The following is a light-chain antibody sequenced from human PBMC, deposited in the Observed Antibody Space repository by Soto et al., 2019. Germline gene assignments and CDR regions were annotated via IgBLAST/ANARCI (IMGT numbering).Light chain of an antibody. CDR3: QQYESLPLT. Sequence: DIQLTQSPSFLSASVGDRVTITCRASQGISTYLGWYQQKPGKAPKLLIYDASDLKTGVPSRFSGSGSGTGFTFTISSLQPEDFATYYCQQYESLPLTFGQGTRLEIK. J-gene: IGKJ5*01. CDR2: DAS. CDR1: QGISTY. V-gene: IGKV1-33*01.